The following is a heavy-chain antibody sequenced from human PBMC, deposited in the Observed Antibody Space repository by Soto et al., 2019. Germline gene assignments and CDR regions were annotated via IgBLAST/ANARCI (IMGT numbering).Heavy chain of an antibody. Sequence: SETLSLTCAVYGGSFSGYYWSWIRQPPGKGLEWIGEINHSGSTNYNPSLKSRVTISVDTSKNQFSLKLSSVTAADTAVYYCARGAGFYGSGTPISFDYWGQGTLVTVSS. J-gene: IGHJ4*02. CDR2: INHSGST. CDR1: GGSFSGYY. CDR3: ARGAGFYGSGTPISFDY. V-gene: IGHV4-34*01. D-gene: IGHD3-10*01.